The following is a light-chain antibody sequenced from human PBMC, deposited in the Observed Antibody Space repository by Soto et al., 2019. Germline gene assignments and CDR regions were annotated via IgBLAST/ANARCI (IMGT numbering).Light chain of an antibody. CDR3: QQSGSWPPT. J-gene: IGKJ1*01. Sequence: DIVLTQSPVTLSLSPGERATLSCRASQSVSTNLDWYQQTPGQAPRLLIYEASNRATGIPARFIGSGSGTDFTLTISSLEPEDSAVYYCQQSGSWPPTFGQGTRVEIK. CDR1: QSVSTN. V-gene: IGKV3-11*01. CDR2: EAS.